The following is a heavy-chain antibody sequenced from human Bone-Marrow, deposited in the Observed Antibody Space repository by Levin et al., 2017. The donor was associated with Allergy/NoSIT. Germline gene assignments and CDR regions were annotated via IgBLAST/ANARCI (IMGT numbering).Heavy chain of an antibody. V-gene: IGHV1-24*01. CDR2: FNPEDGET. J-gene: IGHJ4*02. Sequence: EASVKVSCKVSGYTLTELSMHWVRQAPGKGLEWMGGFNPEDGETIFAQKFQGRVTVTEDTSADTTYMELSSLSSGDTAVYYCGTGRTFNSNYRYYWGQGTLVTVSS. CDR3: GTGRTFNSNYRYY. CDR1: GYTLTELS. D-gene: IGHD1-7*01.